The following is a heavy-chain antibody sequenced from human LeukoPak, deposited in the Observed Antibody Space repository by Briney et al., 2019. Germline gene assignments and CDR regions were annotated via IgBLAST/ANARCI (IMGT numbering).Heavy chain of an antibody. D-gene: IGHD1-26*01. CDR2: FDPEDGET. Sequence: ASVKVSCKVSGYTLTELSMHWVRQAPGKGLEWMGGFDPEDGETIYAQKFQGRVTMTEDTSTDTAYMELSSLRSEDTAVYYCATGGELHPKLPFDYWGQGTLVTVSS. CDR1: GYTLTELS. CDR3: ATGGELHPKLPFDY. J-gene: IGHJ4*02. V-gene: IGHV1-24*01.